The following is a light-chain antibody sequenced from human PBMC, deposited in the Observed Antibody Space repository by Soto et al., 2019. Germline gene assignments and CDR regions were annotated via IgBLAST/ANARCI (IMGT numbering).Light chain of an antibody. V-gene: IGLV2-14*01. CDR1: SSDVGGYNY. J-gene: IGLJ1*01. Sequence: QSVLTQPASVSGSPGQSITISCTGTSSDVGGYNYVSWYQQHPGKAPKLMIYDVSNRPSGVSNRFSGSKSGNTASLTISGLQAEDEADYYCSSYTSSSIPYYVFGTGTKLTVL. CDR2: DVS. CDR3: SSYTSSSIPYYV.